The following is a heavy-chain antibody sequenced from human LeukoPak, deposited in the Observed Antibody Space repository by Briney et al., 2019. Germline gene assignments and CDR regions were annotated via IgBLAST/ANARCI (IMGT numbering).Heavy chain of an antibody. CDR1: EFTFSNYA. D-gene: IGHD4-11*01. J-gene: IGHJ4*02. Sequence: GGSLRLSCAASEFTFSNYALRWVRQAPGKGLQWVAVISYDGNTIHYADSVKGRFIISRDTSKNTLYLQMNSLRAEDTAVYYCARSGGLQKFDYWGQGTLVTVSS. CDR2: ISYDGNTI. V-gene: IGHV3-30-3*01. CDR3: ARSGGLQKFDY.